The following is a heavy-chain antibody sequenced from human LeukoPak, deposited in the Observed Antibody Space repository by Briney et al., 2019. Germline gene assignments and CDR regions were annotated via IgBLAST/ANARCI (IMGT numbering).Heavy chain of an antibody. J-gene: IGHJ4*02. Sequence: SETLSLTCTVSGYAISSGYYWGWIRQPPGKGLEWIGSIYHSGSTYYNPSLKGRATISVDTSKNHLSLKLSSVTAADTAVYYCARRVHYYDTSGYSYYFDYWGQGTLVTVSS. D-gene: IGHD3-22*01. V-gene: IGHV4-38-2*02. CDR1: GYAISSGYY. CDR3: ARRVHYYDTSGYSYYFDY. CDR2: IYHSGST.